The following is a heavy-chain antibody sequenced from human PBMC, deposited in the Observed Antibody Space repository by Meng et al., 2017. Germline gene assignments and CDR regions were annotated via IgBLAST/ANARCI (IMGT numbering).Heavy chain of an antibody. CDR3: ARDPRITGTTLPDY. Sequence: VQLVRSGGEVKKPGDSVKGSCKASGYTFTSYGISWVRQAPGQGLEWMGWISAYNGNTNYAQKLQGRVTMTTDTSTSTAYMELRSLRSDDTAVYYCARDPRITGTTLPDYWGQGTLVTVSS. CDR1: GYTFTSYG. D-gene: IGHD1-7*01. CDR2: ISAYNGNT. J-gene: IGHJ4*02. V-gene: IGHV1-18*01.